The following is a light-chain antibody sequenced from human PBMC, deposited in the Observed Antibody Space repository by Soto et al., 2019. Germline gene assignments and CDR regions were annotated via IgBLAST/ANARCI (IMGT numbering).Light chain of an antibody. CDR3: LQDHDDSWT. V-gene: IGKV1-6*01. CDR1: RDIGSD. J-gene: IGKJ1*01. CDR2: AAS. Sequence: IQMTQSPSTLSGSVGDRVTITFRASRDIGSDLSLYQQKPGKAPTLLIYAASNLQSGVPSRFRGSRSGTEFTLTVSSLQPEDFATYYCLQDHDDSWTFGQGTKV.